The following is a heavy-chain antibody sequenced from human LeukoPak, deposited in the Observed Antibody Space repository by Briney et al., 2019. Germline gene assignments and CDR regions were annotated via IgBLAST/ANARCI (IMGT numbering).Heavy chain of an antibody. Sequence: SETLSLTCTVSGGSISSSSYYWGWIHQPPGKGLEWIGSIYYSGSTYYNPSLKSRVTISVDTSKNQFSLNLTSVTAADAAVYYCARRMHSSSWSSYFDYWGQGTLVTVSS. CDR2: IYYSGST. CDR3: ARRMHSSSWSSYFDY. CDR1: GGSISSSSYY. V-gene: IGHV4-39*07. D-gene: IGHD6-13*01. J-gene: IGHJ4*02.